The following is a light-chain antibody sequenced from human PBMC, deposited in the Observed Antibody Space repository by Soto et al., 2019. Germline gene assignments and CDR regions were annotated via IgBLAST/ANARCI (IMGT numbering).Light chain of an antibody. CDR2: GAS. CDR3: QQYNNWPPAWT. V-gene: IGKV3-15*01. CDR1: QSVRSN. Sequence: EILMTQSPATLSVSPCERATLSGRSSQSVRSNLAWYQQKPGQSPRLLIYGASTRATGIPARFSGSASGTQFTLTISSLQSEDFAVYYCQQYNNWPPAWTFGQGTKV. J-gene: IGKJ1*01.